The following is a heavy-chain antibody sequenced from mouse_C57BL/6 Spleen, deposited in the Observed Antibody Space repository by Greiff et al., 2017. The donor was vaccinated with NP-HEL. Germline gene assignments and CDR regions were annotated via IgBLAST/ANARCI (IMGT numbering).Heavy chain of an antibody. CDR1: GFSLTSYA. V-gene: IGHV2-9-1*01. CDR3: ARAQATLYYDAMDY. J-gene: IGHJ4*01. D-gene: IGHD3-2*02. Sequence: QVQLKESGPGLVAPSQSLSITCTVSGFSLTSYAISWVRQPPGKGLEWLGVIWTGGGTNYNSALKSRLSISKDNSKSHGFLKMNSLQTDDTARYYGARAQATLYYDAMDYWGQGTSVTVSS. CDR2: IWTGGGT.